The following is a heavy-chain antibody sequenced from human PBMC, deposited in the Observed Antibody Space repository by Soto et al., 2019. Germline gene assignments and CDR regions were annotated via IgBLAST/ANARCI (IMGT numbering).Heavy chain of an antibody. CDR3: VGTGTTEDF. D-gene: IGHD1-1*01. Sequence: VQLQGSGPGLVKPSQTLSLTCTVSGASVNTGDYYWSYIRQSPGKGLEWLGYIFYSGDTYYNPSLKSRATISLNTSRNQIALTLTSVTDADTAVYFCVGTGTTEDFGGQGTLVTVSS. CDR1: GASVNTGDYY. J-gene: IGHJ1*01. CDR2: IFYSGDT. V-gene: IGHV4-30-4*01.